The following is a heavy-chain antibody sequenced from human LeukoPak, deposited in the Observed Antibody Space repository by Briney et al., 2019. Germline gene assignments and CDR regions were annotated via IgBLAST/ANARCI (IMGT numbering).Heavy chain of an antibody. D-gene: IGHD6-13*01. CDR3: ARIAVAYYFDY. J-gene: IGHJ4*02. CDR1: GFNFRDSA. CDR2: VKQDGSEK. Sequence: GGSLRLSCEGSGFNFRDSALNWVRQAPGKGLEWVANVKQDGSEKHYADSVKGRFTISRDNAKTSLYLQMNSLRAEDTAVYYCARIAVAYYFDYWGQGTLVTVSS. V-gene: IGHV3-7*01.